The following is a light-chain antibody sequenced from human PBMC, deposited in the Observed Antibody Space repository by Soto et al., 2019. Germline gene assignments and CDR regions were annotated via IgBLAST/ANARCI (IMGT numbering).Light chain of an antibody. V-gene: IGKV3-20*01. Sequence: EIVLTQSPGTLSLSPGERATLSCRASQSVSSSYLAWYQQKPGQAPRLLIYGASSRAPGLPDRFSGSGSGTPYTRTTSSLEPDDCAVYYCQQYGSSPRPVGQGTKVEIK. CDR2: GAS. CDR3: QQYGSSPRP. CDR1: QSVSSSY. J-gene: IGKJ1*01.